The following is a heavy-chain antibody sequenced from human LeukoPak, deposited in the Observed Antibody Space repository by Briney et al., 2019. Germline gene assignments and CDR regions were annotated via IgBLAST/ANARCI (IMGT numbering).Heavy chain of an antibody. V-gene: IGHV3-52*01. CDR2: IKCDGSEK. CDR3: VRGVGSSTSCYVRAFDI. D-gene: IGHD2-2*01. Sequence: PGGSLRLSCAASGFTFSNSWMHWVCQAPEKGLEWVADIKCDGSEKCYVDSVKGRLTISRDNAKNSLYLQVNSLRAEDMTVYYCVRGVGSSTSCYVRAFDIWGQGTMVTVS. J-gene: IGHJ3*02. CDR1: GFTFSNSW.